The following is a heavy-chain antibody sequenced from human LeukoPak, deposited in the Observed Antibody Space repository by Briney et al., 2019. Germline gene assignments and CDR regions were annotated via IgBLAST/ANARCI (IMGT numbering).Heavy chain of an antibody. CDR2: IYYSGRT. D-gene: IGHD3-10*01. CDR3: ASDVPFNYGSGSYYNLYFDY. V-gene: IGHV4-39*07. Sequence: PSETLSLTCTVSGGSINSRIYYWGWLRQPPGKGLEWFGSIYYSGRTYYNPSLKSRVTISVDTSKNQFSLKLSSVTAADTAVYYCASDVPFNYGSGSYYNLYFDYWGQGTLVTVSS. CDR1: GGSINSRIYY. J-gene: IGHJ4*02.